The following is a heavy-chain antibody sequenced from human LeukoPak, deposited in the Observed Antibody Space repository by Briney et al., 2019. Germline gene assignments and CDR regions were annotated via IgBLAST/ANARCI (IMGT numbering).Heavy chain of an antibody. CDR3: ARPGDFVGPLTWDYYYMDV. CDR1: GYSFTSYW. Sequence: GESLKISCKGSGYSFTSYWICWVRQMPGKGLEWMGIIYPGDSDTRYSLSFQGQVTISADKSISTAYLQWSSLKASDTAMSYCARPGDFVGPLTWDYYYMDVWGKGTTVTVSS. V-gene: IGHV5-51*01. CDR2: IYPGDSDT. D-gene: IGHD3-16*01. J-gene: IGHJ6*03.